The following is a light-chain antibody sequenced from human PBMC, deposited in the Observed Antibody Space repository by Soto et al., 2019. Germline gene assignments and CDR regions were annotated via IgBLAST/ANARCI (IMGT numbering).Light chain of an antibody. Sequence: QSALTQPASVSGSPGQSITISCTGTSSDVGVYNYVSWYQRHPGKAPKVMIYDVSNRPSGVSNRFSGSKSGNTASLTISGLQAEDEADYYGRSNRSSNTIGLFFGTGTKLTVL. V-gene: IGLV2-14*03. CDR1: SSDVGVYNY. CDR2: DVS. J-gene: IGLJ1*01. CDR3: RSNRSSNTIGLF.